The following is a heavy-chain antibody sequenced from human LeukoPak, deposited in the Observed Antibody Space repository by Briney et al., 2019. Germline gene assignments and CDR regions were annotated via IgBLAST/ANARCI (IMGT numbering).Heavy chain of an antibody. CDR3: ARDRITARQNWFDP. Sequence: SETLSLTCTVSGGPISSYYWGWIRQPPGKGLEWIGYIHYSGSTNYNPSLKDRVTISVDTSKNQFSLRLSSVTAADTAVYYCARDRITARQNWFDPWGQGTLVTVSS. V-gene: IGHV4-59*01. J-gene: IGHJ5*02. CDR2: IHYSGST. D-gene: IGHD6-6*01. CDR1: GGPISSYY.